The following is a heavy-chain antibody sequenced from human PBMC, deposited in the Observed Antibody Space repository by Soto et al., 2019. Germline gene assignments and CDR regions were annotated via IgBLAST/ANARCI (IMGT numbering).Heavy chain of an antibody. CDR2: ISAYNGNT. J-gene: IGHJ5*02. Sequence: QVQLVQSGAEVKKPGASVKVSCKASGYTFTSYGISWVRQAPGQGLEWMGWISAYNGNTNYAQKTQGRDTMTTGTAKGTAYMELRSLRSDDTAVYYCARASGSSYWFDPWGQGTLVTVSS. D-gene: IGHD1-26*01. CDR3: ARASGSSYWFDP. V-gene: IGHV1-18*01. CDR1: GYTFTSYG.